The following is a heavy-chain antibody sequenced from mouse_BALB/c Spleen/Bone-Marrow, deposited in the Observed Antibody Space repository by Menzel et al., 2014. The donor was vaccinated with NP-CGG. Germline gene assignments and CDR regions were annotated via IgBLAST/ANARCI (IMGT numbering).Heavy chain of an antibody. CDR1: GYAFTSYW. V-gene: IGHV1S81*02. D-gene: IGHD1-1*01. CDR2: INPSNGRT. J-gene: IGHJ1*01. CDR3: APYYYGSSYGFYWYFDV. Sequence: QVQLQQSGTELVKPGAPVKLSCKASGYAFTSYWMHWVKQRPGQGLEWIGEINPSNGRTNYNEKFKSKATLTVDKSSSTAYMQLSSLTSEDSAVYYCAPYYYGSSYGFYWYFDVWGAGTTVTASS.